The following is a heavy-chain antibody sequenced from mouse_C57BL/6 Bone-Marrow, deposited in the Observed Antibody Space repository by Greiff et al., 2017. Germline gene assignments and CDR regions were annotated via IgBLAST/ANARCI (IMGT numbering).Heavy chain of an antibody. CDR1: GYTFTSYW. J-gene: IGHJ3*01. CDR2: IHHSDSDT. CDR3: AIRGGYGSRAWFAY. D-gene: IGHD1-1*01. V-gene: IGHV1-74*01. Sequence: QVQLQQPGAELVKPGASVKVSCKASGYTFTSYWMHWVKQRPGQGLEWIGRIHHSDSDTNYNQKFKGKATLTVDKSSSAAYMQLSSLTSEDSAVYYCAIRGGYGSRAWFAYWGQGTLVTVSA.